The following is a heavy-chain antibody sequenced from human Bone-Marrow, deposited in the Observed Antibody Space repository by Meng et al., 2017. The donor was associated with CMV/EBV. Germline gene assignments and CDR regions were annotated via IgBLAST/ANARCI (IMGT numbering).Heavy chain of an antibody. CDR3: ARDSGSSWSFDS. Sequence: GESLKISCAASGFTFSSYAMHWVRQAPGKGLEWVANINKDGSEKHCVDSVKGRFTISRDNAENSLYLQMNSLRVEDTAVYYCARDSGSSWSFDSWGHGTLVTVSS. CDR1: GFTFSSYA. CDR2: INKDGSEK. J-gene: IGHJ4*01. V-gene: IGHV3-7*01. D-gene: IGHD2-15*01.